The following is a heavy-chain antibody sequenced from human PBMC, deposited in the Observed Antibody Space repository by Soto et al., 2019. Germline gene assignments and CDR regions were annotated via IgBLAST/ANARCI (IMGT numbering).Heavy chain of an antibody. CDR1: GYTFTSYA. CDR3: AREEYCSGGSCYENWFDP. CDR2: INAGNGNT. D-gene: IGHD2-15*01. J-gene: IGHJ5*02. V-gene: IGHV1-3*01. Sequence: ASVKVSCKASGYTFTSYAMHWVRQAPGQRLEWMGWINAGNGNTKYSQKFQGRVTITRDTSASTAYMELSSLRSEDTAVYYCAREEYCSGGSCYENWFDPWGQGTLVTVSS.